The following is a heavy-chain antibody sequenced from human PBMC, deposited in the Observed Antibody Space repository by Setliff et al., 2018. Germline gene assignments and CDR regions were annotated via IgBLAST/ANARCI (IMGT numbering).Heavy chain of an antibody. J-gene: IGHJ4*02. CDR1: GYTFTSYV. V-gene: IGHV1-8*02. D-gene: IGHD4-4*01. Sequence: ASVKVSCKASGYTFTSYVINWVRQATGQGLEWMGWMNPNSGNTGYAQKFQGRVTMTRNTSISTAYMELSSLRSEDTAVYYCARGDDYSNLVDYWSQGTLVTVSS. CDR2: MNPNSGNT. CDR3: ARGDDYSNLVDY.